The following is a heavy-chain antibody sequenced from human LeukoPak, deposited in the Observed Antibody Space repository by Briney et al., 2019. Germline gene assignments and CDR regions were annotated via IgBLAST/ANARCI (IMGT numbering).Heavy chain of an antibody. D-gene: IGHD4-17*01. CDR3: ARDLRTTVTTWFFGY. V-gene: IGHV3-30-3*01. Sequence: GRSLRLSCAASGFTFSSYAIHWVRQAPGKGLEWVAVISYDGSDKYYADSVKGRFTISRDNSKNTVYLQMNSLRAEDAAVYYCARDLRTTVTTWFFGYWGQGTLVTASS. J-gene: IGHJ4*02. CDR2: ISYDGSDK. CDR1: GFTFSSYA.